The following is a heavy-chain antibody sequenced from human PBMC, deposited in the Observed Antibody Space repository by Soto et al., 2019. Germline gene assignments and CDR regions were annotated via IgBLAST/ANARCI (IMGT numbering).Heavy chain of an antibody. CDR2: IYHSGST. J-gene: IGHJ4*02. Sequence: SETLSLTCAVSGGSISSSNWWRWVRQPPGKGLEWIGDIYHSGSTNYNPSLTSRVTISVDKSKNQFSLKLSSVTAADTAVYYCARILAAARGGYYFDYWGQGTLVTVSS. V-gene: IGHV4-4*02. D-gene: IGHD6-13*01. CDR3: ARILAAARGGYYFDY. CDR1: GGSISSSNW.